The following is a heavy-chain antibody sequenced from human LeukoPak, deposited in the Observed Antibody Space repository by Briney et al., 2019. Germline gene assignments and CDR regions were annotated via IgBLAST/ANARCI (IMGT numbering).Heavy chain of an antibody. CDR1: QFSISYDW. V-gene: IGHV3-7*01. Sequence: GGSLRLSCAASQFSISYDWMHWVRQAPGEGLEWVASIKEDGRDIHYVDSVKGRFSISRDNAKNSLYLEMNTLRAEDTAVYYCVRGSGWFFGLWGQGSLVTVSS. CDR2: IKEDGRDI. CDR3: VRGSGWFFGL. D-gene: IGHD6-19*01. J-gene: IGHJ4*02.